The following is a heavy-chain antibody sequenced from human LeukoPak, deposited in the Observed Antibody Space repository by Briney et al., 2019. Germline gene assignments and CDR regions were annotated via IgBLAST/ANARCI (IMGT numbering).Heavy chain of an antibody. J-gene: IGHJ4*02. CDR1: GFTFSSYA. Sequence: GGSLRLSCAASGFTFSSYAMSWVRQAPGKGLEWVSGISTSGDSTYYAESVKGRFTISRDNSKNTLYLQMNSLRAEDTAVYYCAKAEGMTTVITPFDYWGQGTLVTVSS. CDR2: ISTSGDST. D-gene: IGHD4-23*01. CDR3: AKAEGMTTVITPFDY. V-gene: IGHV3-23*01.